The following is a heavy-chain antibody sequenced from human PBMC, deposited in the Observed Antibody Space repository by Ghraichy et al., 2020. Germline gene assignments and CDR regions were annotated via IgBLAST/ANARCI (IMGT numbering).Heavy chain of an antibody. J-gene: IGHJ4*02. CDR2: IWYDGSNE. D-gene: IGHD6-13*01. V-gene: IGHV3-33*01. Sequence: GESLRLSCAASGFTFSNYALHWVRQAPGKGLEWVAVIWYDGSNEYYADSVKGRFTISRDNSKNTLYLQMNSLRAEDTAVYYCARKAAAFDYWGQGTLVTVSS. CDR3: ARKAAAFDY. CDR1: GFTFSNYA.